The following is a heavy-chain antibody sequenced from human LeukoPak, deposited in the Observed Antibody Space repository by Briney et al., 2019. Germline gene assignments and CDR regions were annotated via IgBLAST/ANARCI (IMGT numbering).Heavy chain of an antibody. CDR2: ISWNSGSI. CDR1: GFTFDDYA. J-gene: IGHJ4*02. CDR3: AKGASWGGYYFDY. V-gene: IGHV3-9*01. Sequence: GRSLRLSCAASGFTFDDYAMHWVRQAPGKGLEWVSGISWNSGSIGYADSVKGRFTISRDNAKNSLYLQMNSLRAEDTALYYCAKGASWGGYYFDYWGQGTLVTVSS. D-gene: IGHD2-2*01.